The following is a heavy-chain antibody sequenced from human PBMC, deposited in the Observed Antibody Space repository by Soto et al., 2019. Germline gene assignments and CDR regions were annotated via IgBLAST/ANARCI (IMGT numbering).Heavy chain of an antibody. CDR3: ARDSPLGVANG. CDR1: GFTFSSYG. D-gene: IGHD3-3*01. CDR2: IWNDGSNK. J-gene: IGHJ4*02. Sequence: GGSLSLSCPPSGFTFSSYGMDWVRQAPGKGLEWVAVIWNDGSNKYYADSVKGRFTISRDNAKNTLYLQMNSLRAEDTAVYYCARDSPLGVANGWGQGTLVTVSS. V-gene: IGHV3-33*01.